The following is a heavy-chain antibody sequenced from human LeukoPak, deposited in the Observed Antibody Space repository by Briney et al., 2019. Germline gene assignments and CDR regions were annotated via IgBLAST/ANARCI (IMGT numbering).Heavy chain of an antibody. V-gene: IGHV4-31*03. Sequence: PSQTLSLTCTVSGGSISSGGYYCSWIRQHPGKGLEWIGYIYYSGSTYYNPSLKSRVTISVDTSKNQFSLKLSSVTAADTAVYYCARGGGGHDAFDIWGQGTMVTVSS. J-gene: IGHJ3*02. CDR3: ARGGGGHDAFDI. CDR1: GGSISSGGYY. D-gene: IGHD3-16*01. CDR2: IYYSGST.